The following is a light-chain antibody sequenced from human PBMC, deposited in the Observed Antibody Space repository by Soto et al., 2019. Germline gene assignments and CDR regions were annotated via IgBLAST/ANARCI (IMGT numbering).Light chain of an antibody. Sequence: EIQMTQSRSTVSAGVXVRVSIPCRASQSISSYLNWYQQKPGKAPKLLLYAASSLQSGVPSRFSGSGSGTDFTLTISSLQPEDFATYYCQQSYSTPPFTFGPGTKVDIK. V-gene: IGKV1-39*01. CDR1: QSISSY. CDR2: AAS. J-gene: IGKJ3*01. CDR3: QQSYSTPPFT.